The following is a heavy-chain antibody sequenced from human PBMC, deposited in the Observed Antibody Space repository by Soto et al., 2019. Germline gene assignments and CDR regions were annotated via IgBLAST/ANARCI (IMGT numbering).Heavy chain of an antibody. V-gene: IGHV3-7*03. CDR1: GFTFISYW. CDR3: ARGGYSYARV. CDR2: IKQDGSEK. J-gene: IGHJ6*02. D-gene: IGHD5-18*01. Sequence: GGSLRLSCGASGFTFISYWMSWVRQAPGKGLEWVANIKQDGSEKYYVDSVKGRFTISRDNAKNSLYLQMNSLRAEDTAVYYCARGGYSYARVWGQGTTVTVSS.